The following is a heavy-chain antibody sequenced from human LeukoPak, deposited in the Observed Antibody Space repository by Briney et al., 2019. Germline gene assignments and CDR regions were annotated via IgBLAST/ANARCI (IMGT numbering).Heavy chain of an antibody. CDR3: ARTDSSSSPYYFDY. V-gene: IGHV4-59*01. CDR2: IYYSGST. J-gene: IGHJ4*02. D-gene: IGHD6-6*01. CDR1: GGSISSYY. Sequence: NPSETLSLTCTVSGGSISSYYWSWIRQPPGKGLEWIGYIYYSGSTNYNPSLKSRVTISVDTSKNQFSLKLSSVTAADTAVYYCARTDSSSSPYYFDYWGQGTLVTVSS.